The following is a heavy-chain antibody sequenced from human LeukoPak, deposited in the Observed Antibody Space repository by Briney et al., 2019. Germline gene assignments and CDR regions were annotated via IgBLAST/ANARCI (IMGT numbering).Heavy chain of an antibody. CDR3: ARLVSSGWHYYFDY. D-gene: IGHD6-25*01. V-gene: IGHV5-51*01. CDR2: IYPGDSDT. Sequence: GESLKISCKGSGNSFSNYWIGWVRQLPGRGLEWMGIIYPGDSDTRYSPSFQGQVTISADKSISTAYPQWSSLKASDTAMYYCARLVSSGWHYYFDYWGQGTLVTVSS. CDR1: GNSFSNYW. J-gene: IGHJ4*02.